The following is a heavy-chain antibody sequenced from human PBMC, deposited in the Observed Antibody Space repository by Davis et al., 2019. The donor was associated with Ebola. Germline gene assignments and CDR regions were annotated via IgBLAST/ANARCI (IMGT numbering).Heavy chain of an antibody. V-gene: IGHV3-30*03. J-gene: IGHJ4*02. Sequence: GESLKISCAASGFTFSSYGMHWVRQAPGKGLEWVAVISYDGSNKYYADSVKGRFTISRDNSKNTLYLQMNSLRAEDTAVYYCARGRMVDLRYWGQGTLVTVSS. CDR3: ARGRMVDLRY. D-gene: IGHD3-10*01. CDR2: ISYDGSNK. CDR1: GFTFSSYG.